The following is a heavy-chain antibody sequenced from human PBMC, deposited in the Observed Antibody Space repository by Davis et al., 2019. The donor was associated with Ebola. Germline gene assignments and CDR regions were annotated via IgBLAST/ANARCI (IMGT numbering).Heavy chain of an antibody. J-gene: IGHJ6*04. Sequence: GGSLRLSCAASGFTFSTYAMGWVRQAPGKGLEWVSDISSGGGAPYYADSVKGRFTTFRDNPKNTLYLQMNSLRADDTAVYYCASWSREYYYGMDVWGKGTTVTVSS. CDR3: ASWSREYYYGMDV. CDR2: ISSGGGAP. D-gene: IGHD3-10*01. CDR1: GFTFSTYA. V-gene: IGHV3-23*01.